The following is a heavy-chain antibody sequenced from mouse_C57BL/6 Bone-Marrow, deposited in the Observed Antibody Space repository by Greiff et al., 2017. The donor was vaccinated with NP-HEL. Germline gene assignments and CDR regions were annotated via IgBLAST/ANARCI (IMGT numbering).Heavy chain of an antibody. D-gene: IGHD1-1*02. CDR1: GYTFTNYW. J-gene: IGHJ4*01. V-gene: IGHV1-63*01. Sequence: VQLQESGAELVRPGTSVKMSCKASGYTFTNYWIGWAKQRPGHGLEWIGDIYPGGGYTNYNEKFKGKATLTADKSSSTAYMQISSLTSEDSAIYYCARGGPYYYAMDYWGQGTSVTVSS. CDR3: ARGGPYYYAMDY. CDR2: IYPGGGYT.